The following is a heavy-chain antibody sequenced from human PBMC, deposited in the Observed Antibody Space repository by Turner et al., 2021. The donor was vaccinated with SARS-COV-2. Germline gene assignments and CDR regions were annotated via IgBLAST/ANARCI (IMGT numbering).Heavy chain of an antibody. D-gene: IGHD3-16*01. Sequence: QVQLVESGGGVVQPGRSLRLSCAASGFTFSSYAMHWVRQAPGKGLEWVAVISYDGSNKNYADSVKGRFTISRDNSKNTLYLQMNSLRAEDTAVYYGARDLGYPFGGMDVWGQGTTVTVSS. CDR3: ARDLGYPFGGMDV. CDR1: GFTFSSYA. J-gene: IGHJ6*02. CDR2: ISYDGSNK. V-gene: IGHV3-30-3*01.